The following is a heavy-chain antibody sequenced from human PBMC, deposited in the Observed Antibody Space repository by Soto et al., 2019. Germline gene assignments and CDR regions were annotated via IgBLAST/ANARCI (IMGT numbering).Heavy chain of an antibody. CDR1: GFTFNSHA. Sequence: GGSLRLSCAASGFTFNSHAMGWVRQAPGKGLEWVSAIGGSGGSPNYADSVKGRFTISRDNSKNTLYLQMNSLRAEDTAVYYCARGGVLYYFDYWGQGTLVTVSS. CDR3: ARGGVLYYFDY. D-gene: IGHD3-3*01. CDR2: IGGSGGSP. V-gene: IGHV3-23*01. J-gene: IGHJ4*02.